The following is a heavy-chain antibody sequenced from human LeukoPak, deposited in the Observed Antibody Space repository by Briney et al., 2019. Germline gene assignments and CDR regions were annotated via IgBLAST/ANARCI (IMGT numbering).Heavy chain of an antibody. V-gene: IGHV3-23*01. D-gene: IGHD3-22*01. J-gene: IGHJ4*02. Sequence: PGGSLRLSCAASGFTFSSYAMSWVRQAPGKGLEWVSAISGSGGSTYYADSVKGRFTISRDNSKNTLYLQMNSLRAEDTAVYYSAKDQSVYYDSSGYYDWGQGTLVTVSS. CDR2: ISGSGGST. CDR3: AKDQSVYYDSSGYYD. CDR1: GFTFSSYA.